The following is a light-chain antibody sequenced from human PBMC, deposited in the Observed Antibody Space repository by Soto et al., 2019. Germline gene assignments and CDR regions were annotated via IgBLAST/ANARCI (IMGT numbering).Light chain of an antibody. Sequence: DIQMTQYPSTLSASVGERDTISCRASQSVNHWLAWYQRKPGKAPKLLIHDASTLESGIPSRFSGSGSGTDFTLTISSLQPEDFATYYCQQSYSTPALTFGGGTKVDNK. V-gene: IGKV1-5*01. J-gene: IGKJ4*01. CDR1: QSVNHW. CDR3: QQSYSTPALT. CDR2: DAS.